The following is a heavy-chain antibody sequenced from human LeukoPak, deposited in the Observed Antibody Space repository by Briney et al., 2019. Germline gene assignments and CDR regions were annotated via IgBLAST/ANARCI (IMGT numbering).Heavy chain of an antibody. J-gene: IGHJ4*02. CDR2: ISGSGGST. CDR3: ANAGVYYDSSGYYF. CDR1: GFTFSSYA. V-gene: IGHV3-23*01. Sequence: GGSLRLSCAASGFTFSSYAMSWVRQAPGKGLEWVSAISGSGGSTYYADSVKGWFTISRDNSKNPLYLQMSSRRAEDTAVYYCANAGVYYDSSGYYFWGQGTLVTVSS. D-gene: IGHD3-22*01.